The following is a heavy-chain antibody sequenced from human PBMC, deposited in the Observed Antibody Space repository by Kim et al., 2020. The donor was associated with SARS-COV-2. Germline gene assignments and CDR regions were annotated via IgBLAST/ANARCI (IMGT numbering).Heavy chain of an antibody. D-gene: IGHD6-13*01. CDR1: GFTFSSYG. CDR3: ARDMLIAAAGIFDY. Sequence: GGSLRLSCAASGFTFSSYGMHWVRQAPGKGLEWVAVIWYDGSNKYYADSVKGRFTISRDNSKNTLYLQMNSLRAEDTAVYYCARDMLIAAAGIFDYWGQGTLVTVSS. V-gene: IGHV3-33*01. CDR2: IWYDGSNK. J-gene: IGHJ4*02.